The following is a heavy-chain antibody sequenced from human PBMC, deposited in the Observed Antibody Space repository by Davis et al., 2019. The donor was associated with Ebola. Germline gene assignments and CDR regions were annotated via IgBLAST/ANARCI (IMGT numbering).Heavy chain of an antibody. CDR3: AKSVTMVRGGWSDY. Sequence: GGSLRLSCAASGFTLSNYLMSWVRQAPGKGLEWVSYSNTNGHTNYADSVKGRFTISRDNSKNTLYLQMNSLRAEDTAVYYCAKSVTMVRGGWSDYWGQGTLVTVSS. V-gene: IGHV3-53*01. CDR1: GFTLSNYL. D-gene: IGHD3-10*01. J-gene: IGHJ4*02. CDR2: SNTNGHT.